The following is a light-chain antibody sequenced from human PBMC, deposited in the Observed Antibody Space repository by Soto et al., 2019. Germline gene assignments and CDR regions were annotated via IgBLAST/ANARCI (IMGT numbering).Light chain of an antibody. CDR1: QTIGIY. CDR2: AAS. J-gene: IGKJ5*01. Sequence: DIQMTQSPSSLSASVGDRVTITCRASQTIGIYLNWYQQRPGKAPKFLIYAASTLQRGVPSRFIGSGSGTDFTLTITSLQPEDFATYYCQQSYSIPITFGQGTRLAI. CDR3: QQSYSIPIT. V-gene: IGKV1-39*01.